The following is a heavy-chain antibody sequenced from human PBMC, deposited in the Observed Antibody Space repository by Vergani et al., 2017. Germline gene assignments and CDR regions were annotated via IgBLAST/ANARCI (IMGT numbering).Heavy chain of an antibody. D-gene: IGHD2-15*01. Sequence: EVQLVESGGGLVQPGGSLRLSCASSGFTFSSYWMSWVRQAPGKGLEWVANIKQDGSEKYYVDSVKGRFSISRDNAKNSLYLQMNSLRAENTAVYYCASSVVAAWAHWFDPWGQATLVTVSS. CDR3: ASSVVAAWAHWFDP. J-gene: IGHJ5*02. V-gene: IGHV3-7*01. CDR2: IKQDGSEK. CDR1: GFTFSSYW.